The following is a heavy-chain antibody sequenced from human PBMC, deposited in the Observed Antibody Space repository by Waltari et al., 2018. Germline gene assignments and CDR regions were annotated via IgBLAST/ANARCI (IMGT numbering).Heavy chain of an antibody. J-gene: IGHJ2*01. Sequence: VQLVESGGGLVQPGGSLRLSCAASGFTFSSYWMSWIRQPPGKGLGWIGYIYYSGSTNYNPSLKSRVTISVDTSKNQFSLKLSSVTAADTAVYYCARGALYYDILTGYYRYWYFDLWGRGTLVTVSS. CDR1: GFTFSSYW. V-gene: IGHV4-59*01. CDR2: IYYSGST. CDR3: ARGALYYDILTGYYRYWYFDL. D-gene: IGHD3-9*01.